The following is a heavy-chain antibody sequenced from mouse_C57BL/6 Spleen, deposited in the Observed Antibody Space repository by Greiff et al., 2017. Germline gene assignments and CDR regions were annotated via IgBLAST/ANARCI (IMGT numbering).Heavy chain of an antibody. CDR2: ISYDGSN. Sequence: EVKLVESGPGLVKPSQSLSLTCSVTGYSITSGYYWNWIRQFPGNKLEWMGYISYDGSNNYNPSLKNRISITRDPSKNQFFLKLNSVTTEDTATYYCARRVYYGNYDWYFDVWGTGTTVTVSS. J-gene: IGHJ1*03. CDR1: GYSITSGYY. D-gene: IGHD2-1*01. CDR3: ARRVYYGNYDWYFDV. V-gene: IGHV3-6*01.